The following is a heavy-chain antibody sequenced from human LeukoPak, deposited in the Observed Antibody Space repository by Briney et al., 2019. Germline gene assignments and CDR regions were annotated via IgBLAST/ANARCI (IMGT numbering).Heavy chain of an antibody. J-gene: IGHJ4*02. CDR1: GGSISSY. Sequence: SETLSLTCTVSGGSISSYWSWIRQPPGKRLEWIGYIYYSGSTNYNPSLKSRVTISVDTSKNQFSLRLSSVTAADTAVYYCARQAYCSGGSCWGFDYWGQGTLVTVSS. V-gene: IGHV4-59*08. CDR3: ARQAYCSGGSCWGFDY. D-gene: IGHD2-15*01. CDR2: IYYSGST.